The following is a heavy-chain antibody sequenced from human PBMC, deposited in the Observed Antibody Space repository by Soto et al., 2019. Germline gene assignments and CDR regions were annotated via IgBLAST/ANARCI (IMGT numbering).Heavy chain of an antibody. CDR3: ARLLLHTYYGMDV. Sequence: PSETLSLTCTVSGDSLSSRGYYWSWIRQHPGKGLEWIGYICHNGRTYYNPSLRSRLTISIDTSKNQFSLKLSSVTAADTAVYYCARLLLHTYYGMDVWGQGTTVTVSS. V-gene: IGHV4-31*03. J-gene: IGHJ6*01. CDR2: ICHNGRT. D-gene: IGHD2-15*01. CDR1: GDSLSSRGYY.